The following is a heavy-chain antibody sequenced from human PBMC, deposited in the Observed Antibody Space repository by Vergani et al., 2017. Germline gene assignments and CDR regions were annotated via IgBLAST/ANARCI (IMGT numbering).Heavy chain of an antibody. D-gene: IGHD1-26*01. V-gene: IGHV4-61*01. J-gene: IGHJ2*01. CDR3: ARDLLAWGATPRYFDL. CDR1: GGSVSSGSYY. CDR2: IYYSGST. Sequence: QVQLQESGPGLVKPSETLSLTCTVSGGSVSSGSYYWSWIRQPPGKGLEWIGYIYYSGSTNYNPSLKSRVTISVDTSKIQFSLKLSSVTAADTAVYYCARDLLAWGATPRYFDLWGRGTLVTVSS.